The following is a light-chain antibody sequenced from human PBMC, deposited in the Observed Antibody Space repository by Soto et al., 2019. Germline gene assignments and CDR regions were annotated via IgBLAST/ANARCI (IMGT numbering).Light chain of an antibody. Sequence: DIQMTQSPSTLSASVGDRVTITCRASQSISTWLAWYQQKPGTAPKLLIYRASNLESGVPSRFSGSGSATEFTLTISSLQPDDFATYYCQQYTTYPGTFGPGTKVDIK. V-gene: IGKV1-5*03. J-gene: IGKJ3*01. CDR2: RAS. CDR3: QQYTTYPGT. CDR1: QSISTW.